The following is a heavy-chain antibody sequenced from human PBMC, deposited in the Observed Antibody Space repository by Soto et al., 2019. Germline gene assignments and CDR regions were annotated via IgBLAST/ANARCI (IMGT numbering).Heavy chain of an antibody. Sequence: SETLSLTCTVSGGSISSYYWSWIRQPPGKGLEWIGYIYYSGSTNYNPSLKSRVTISVDTSKNQFSLKLSSVTAADTAVYYCAREAAATIQDTGYCTNGVCSYFDYWGQGTLVTVSS. J-gene: IGHJ4*02. CDR3: AREAAATIQDTGYCTNGVCSYFDY. CDR1: GGSISSYY. V-gene: IGHV4-59*01. CDR2: IYYSGST. D-gene: IGHD2-8*01.